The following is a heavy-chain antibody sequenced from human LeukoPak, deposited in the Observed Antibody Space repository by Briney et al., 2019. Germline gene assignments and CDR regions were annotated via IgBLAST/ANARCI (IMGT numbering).Heavy chain of an antibody. D-gene: IGHD3-3*01. V-gene: IGHV1-69*13. CDR2: SFPIFGTA. CDR1: GGTFSSYA. CDR3: ASVTIFGVVIQGDAFDI. J-gene: IGHJ3*02. Sequence: SVKVSCKASGGTFSSYAISWVRQAPGQGLDWWGGSFPIFGTANYAQKFQGRVTITADESTSTAYMELSSLRSEDTAVYYCASVTIFGVVIQGDAFDIWGQGTMVTVSS.